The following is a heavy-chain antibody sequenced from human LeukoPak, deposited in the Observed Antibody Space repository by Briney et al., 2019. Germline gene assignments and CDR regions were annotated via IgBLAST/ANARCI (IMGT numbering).Heavy chain of an antibody. J-gene: IGHJ4*02. CDR1: GFSFSTYS. D-gene: IGHD3-10*01. V-gene: IGHV3-48*04. Sequence: PGGSLRLSCAASGFSFSTYSMNWVRQAPGKGLEWISYISRSSDTIYYVDSVKGRFTISRDNAKNSLSLQMNTLRAEDTAVFYCATSRFGESPNWFDYWGQGILVTVSS. CDR3: ATSRFGESPNWFDY. CDR2: ISRSSDTI.